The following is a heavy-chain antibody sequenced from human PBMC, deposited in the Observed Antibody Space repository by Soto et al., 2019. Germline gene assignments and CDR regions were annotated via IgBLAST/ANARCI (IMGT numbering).Heavy chain of an antibody. CDR2: ISNTGGST. D-gene: IGHD6-19*01. Sequence: LRLSCAASGFTFSSHAMSWVRQAPGKGLEWVSAISNTGGSTYYADSVKGRFTISRDISKNTLYLHMNSLRAEDTAVYYCAKDKDPGIAVANYFDYWGQGTLVTVSS. V-gene: IGHV3-23*01. CDR1: GFTFSSHA. J-gene: IGHJ4*02. CDR3: AKDKDPGIAVANYFDY.